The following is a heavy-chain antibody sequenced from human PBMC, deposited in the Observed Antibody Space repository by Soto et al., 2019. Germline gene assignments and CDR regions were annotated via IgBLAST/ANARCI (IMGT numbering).Heavy chain of an antibody. D-gene: IGHD3-10*01. V-gene: IGHV3-33*01. CDR1: GFIFSNYG. CDR2: IWYDGSNK. J-gene: IGHJ4*02. CDR3: AAGEPLHY. Sequence: QVQLVESGGGVVQPGRSLRLSCAASGFIFSNYGMHWVRQAPGKGLEWVAIIWYDGSNKYYADSVKGRFTISRDNSKNTVYLQMNSLRAEDTAMYYCAAGEPLHYRGQGTLVTVSS.